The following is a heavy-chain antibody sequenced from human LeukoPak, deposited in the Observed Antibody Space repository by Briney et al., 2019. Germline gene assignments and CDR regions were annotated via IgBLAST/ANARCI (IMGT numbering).Heavy chain of an antibody. D-gene: IGHD5-24*01. Sequence: GGSLRLSCAASGFTVSSNYMSWVRQAPGKGLEWVSVIYSGGSTYYADSVKGRFTISRDNSKNTLYLQMNSLRSEDTAVYYCASTDGYNNDYYYGMDVWGQGTTVTVSS. CDR2: IYSGGST. CDR1: GFTVSSNY. CDR3: ASTDGYNNDYYYGMDV. J-gene: IGHJ6*02. V-gene: IGHV3-53*05.